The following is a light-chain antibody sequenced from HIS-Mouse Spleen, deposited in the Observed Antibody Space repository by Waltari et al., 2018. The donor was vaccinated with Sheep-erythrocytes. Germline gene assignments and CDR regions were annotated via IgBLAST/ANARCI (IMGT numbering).Light chain of an antibody. CDR3: QQYGSSPLT. CDR2: GAS. J-gene: IGKJ4*01. V-gene: IGKV3-20*01. CDR1: QSVSSSY. Sequence: EIVLTQSPGTLSLSPGERATLSCRASQSVSSSYLAWYQQKPGQAPRLLIYGASSRATGIPDRFSGSGSGTDFTLTISRLDPEDFAVYYCQQYGSSPLTFGGGTK.